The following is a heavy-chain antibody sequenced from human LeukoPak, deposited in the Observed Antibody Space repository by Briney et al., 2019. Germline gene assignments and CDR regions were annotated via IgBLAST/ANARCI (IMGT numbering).Heavy chain of an antibody. CDR1: GYTFTSYG. D-gene: IGHD6-6*01. CDR2: ISAYNGNT. CDR3: ARSYSSSSRYYFDY. Sequence: ASVKVSCKASGYTFTSYGISWVRQAPGQGLEWMGWISAYNGNTNYAQKLQGRVTMTTDTSTSTAYMELRSLRSDDTAVYYCARSYSSSSRYYFDYWGQGTLVTVSS. J-gene: IGHJ4*02. V-gene: IGHV1-18*01.